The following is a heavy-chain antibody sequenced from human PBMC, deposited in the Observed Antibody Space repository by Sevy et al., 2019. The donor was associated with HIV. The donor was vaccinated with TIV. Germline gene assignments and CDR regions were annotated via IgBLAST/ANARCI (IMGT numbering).Heavy chain of an antibody. D-gene: IGHD3-9*01. Sequence: GGSLRLSCAASGFTFSSAWMSWVRQAPGKGLEWVGRIQSKTDGGTTDYAASMKGRFTISRDDSVNTLYLQMNSLTTDDTAMYYCTTDTSTGYFDWLLDFDYWGQGTLVTVSS. CDR1: GFTFSSAW. V-gene: IGHV3-15*01. CDR2: IQSKTDGGTT. J-gene: IGHJ4*02. CDR3: TTDTSTGYFDWLLDFDY.